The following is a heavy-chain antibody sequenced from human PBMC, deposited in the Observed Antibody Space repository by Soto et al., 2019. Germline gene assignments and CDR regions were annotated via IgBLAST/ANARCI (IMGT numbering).Heavy chain of an antibody. D-gene: IGHD1-20*01. J-gene: IGHJ3*02. CDR3: ARPREDNWNDLNDAFDI. V-gene: IGHV3-74*01. CDR2: INSDGSST. CDR1: GFTFSSYW. Sequence: PGGSLRLSCAASGFTFSSYWMHWVRQAPGKGLVWVTRINSDGSSTSYADSVKGRYTISRDNAKNSLYLQMNSLRAEDTAVYYCARPREDNWNDLNDAFDIWGQGTMVTVSS.